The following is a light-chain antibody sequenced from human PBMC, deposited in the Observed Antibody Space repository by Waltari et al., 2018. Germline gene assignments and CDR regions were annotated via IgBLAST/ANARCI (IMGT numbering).Light chain of an antibody. V-gene: IGLV2-8*01. CDR3: SSYAGSNIVV. Sequence: QSALTQPPSASGSPGQSVTIPCTGTSSDVGGYNFVSWYQQHPGKAPTLMIYEVTKRPSGVPDRFSCSKSVNTASLTVSGLQSEDEADYYCSSYAGSNIVVFGGGTKLTVL. CDR1: SSDVGGYNF. CDR2: EVT. J-gene: IGLJ2*01.